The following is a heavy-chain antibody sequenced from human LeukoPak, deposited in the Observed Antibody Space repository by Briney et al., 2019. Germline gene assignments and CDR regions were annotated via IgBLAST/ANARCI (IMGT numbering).Heavy chain of an antibody. CDR2: MNPNSGNT. CDR1: GYTFTSYD. CDR3: ARRANIAARPGNWFDP. D-gene: IGHD6-6*01. V-gene: IGHV1-8*03. J-gene: IGHJ5*02. Sequence: GASVKVSCKASGYTFTSYDINWVRQATGQGLEWMGWMNPNSGNTGYAQKFQGRVTITRNTSISTAYMELSSLRSEDTAVYYCARRANIAARPGNWFDPWGQGTLVTVSS.